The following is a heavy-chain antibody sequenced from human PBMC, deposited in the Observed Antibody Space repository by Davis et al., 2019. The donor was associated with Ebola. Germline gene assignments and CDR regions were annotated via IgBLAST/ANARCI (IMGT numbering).Heavy chain of an antibody. CDR2: INTNTGNP. V-gene: IGHV7-4-1*02. CDR1: GYTFTSYA. D-gene: IGHD3-10*01. J-gene: IGHJ6*04. Sequence: AASVKVSCKASGYTFTSYAMNWVRQAPGQGLEWMGWINTNTGNPTYAQGFTGRFVFSLDTSVSTAYLQISSLKAEDTAVYYCAREQRITMVRGVIGGMDVWGKGTTVTVSS. CDR3: AREQRITMVRGVIGGMDV.